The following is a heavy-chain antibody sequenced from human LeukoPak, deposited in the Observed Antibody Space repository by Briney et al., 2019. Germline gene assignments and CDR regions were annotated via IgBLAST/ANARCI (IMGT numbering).Heavy chain of an antibody. Sequence: SETLSLTCTVVGGSITSDYWSWIRQPPGKGLERMGRIFTSGSAAYNPSLKSRVTMSLDTSKNQFFLKLSSVTAADTAAYFCSRGGANDLWGQGTLVTVSS. V-gene: IGHV4-4*07. CDR1: GGSITSDY. CDR2: IFTSGSA. D-gene: IGHD4/OR15-4a*01. CDR3: SRGGANDL. J-gene: IGHJ5*02.